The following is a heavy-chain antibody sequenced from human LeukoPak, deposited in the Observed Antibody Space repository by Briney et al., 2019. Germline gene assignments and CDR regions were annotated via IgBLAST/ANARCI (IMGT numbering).Heavy chain of an antibody. CDR2: IKQDGSEK. CDR3: ARESGPRAADY. Sequence: GGSLRLSCAASGFTFSSYWMSWVRQAPGKGPEWVANIKQDGSEKYYVDSVKGRFTISRDNAKNSLYLQMNSLGAEDTAVYYCARESGPRAADYWGQGTLVTVSS. CDR1: GFTFSSYW. J-gene: IGHJ4*02. D-gene: IGHD1-14*01. V-gene: IGHV3-7*01.